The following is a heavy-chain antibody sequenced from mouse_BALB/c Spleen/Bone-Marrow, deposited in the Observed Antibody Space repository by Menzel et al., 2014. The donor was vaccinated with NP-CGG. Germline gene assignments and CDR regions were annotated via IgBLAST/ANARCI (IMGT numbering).Heavy chain of an antibody. Sequence: VQLQQSGPELVKPGASVKISCKASGYAFSSSWMNWVKQRPGQGLEWIGRICPGDGDTKYNGKFKGKATLTADKSSSTAYMQLSSLTSVDSAVYFCARPLNWDPYAMDYWGQGTSVTVSS. D-gene: IGHD4-1*02. CDR1: GYAFSSSW. CDR3: ARPLNWDPYAMDY. V-gene: IGHV1-82*01. CDR2: ICPGDGDT. J-gene: IGHJ4*01.